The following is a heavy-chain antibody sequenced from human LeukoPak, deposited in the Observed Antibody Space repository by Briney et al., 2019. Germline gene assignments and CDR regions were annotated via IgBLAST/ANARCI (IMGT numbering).Heavy chain of an antibody. Sequence: GGSLRLSCAASGFTFDDYTMHWVRQAPGKGLEWVSLISWDGGSTYYADSVKGRFTISRDNSKNSLYLQMNSLRTEDAALYYCAKPESGYDSNDALDIWGQGTMVTVSS. CDR2: ISWDGGST. J-gene: IGHJ3*02. V-gene: IGHV3-43*01. CDR1: GFTFDDYT. D-gene: IGHD5-12*01. CDR3: AKPESGYDSNDALDI.